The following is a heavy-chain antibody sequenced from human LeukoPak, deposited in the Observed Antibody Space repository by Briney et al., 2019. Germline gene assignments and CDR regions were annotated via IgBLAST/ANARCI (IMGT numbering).Heavy chain of an antibody. V-gene: IGHV3-23*01. J-gene: IGHJ4*02. CDR2: ISGIGGTT. D-gene: IGHD6-19*01. CDR1: GFTFSSYA. Sequence: GGSLRLSCAASGFTFSSYAMSWVRQAPGKGLEWVSSISGIGGTTYYADSVKGRFTISRDNSKNTLYLQMNSLTAEDTAVYYCAKERGSNDWPVDYWGQGTLVTVSS. CDR3: AKERGSNDWPVDY.